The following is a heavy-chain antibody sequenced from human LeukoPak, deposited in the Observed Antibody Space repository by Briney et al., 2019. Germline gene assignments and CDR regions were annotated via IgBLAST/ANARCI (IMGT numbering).Heavy chain of an antibody. D-gene: IGHD2-2*01. J-gene: IGHJ4*02. CDR2: INPNSGGT. CDR3: ARDLEGTSSGDY. CDR1: GYTFTAYY. Sequence: ASVKVSCKASGYTFTAYYMHWVRQAPGQGLEYMGWINPNSGGTQYAQNFQGSVTMTRDTSISTAYMELTSLRSDDTAVYYCARDLEGTSSGDYWGQGTLVTVSS. V-gene: IGHV1-2*02.